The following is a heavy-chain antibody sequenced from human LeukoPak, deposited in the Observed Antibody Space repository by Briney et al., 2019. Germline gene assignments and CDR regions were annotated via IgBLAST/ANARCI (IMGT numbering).Heavy chain of an antibody. Sequence: GASVKVSCKASGYTFTSYGISWVRQAPGQGLEWMGWISAYNGNTNYAQKLQGRVTMTTDTSTSTAYMELRSLRSDDTAVYYCARGTLSHYYDSSGYYYFDYWGQGSLVTVSS. CDR1: GYTFTSYG. CDR2: ISAYNGNT. D-gene: IGHD3-22*01. V-gene: IGHV1-18*01. CDR3: ARGTLSHYYDSSGYYYFDY. J-gene: IGHJ4*02.